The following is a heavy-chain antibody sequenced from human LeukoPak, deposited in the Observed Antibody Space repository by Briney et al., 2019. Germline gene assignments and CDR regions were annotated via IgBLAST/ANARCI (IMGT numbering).Heavy chain of an antibody. D-gene: IGHD6-19*01. J-gene: IGHJ4*02. CDR2: IYYSGST. CDR3: ARETGGWYLMYFDY. CDR1: GGSISSSSYY. V-gene: IGHV4-39*07. Sequence: SETLSLTCTVSGGSISSSSYYWGWIRQPPGKGLEWIGSIYYSGSTYYNPSLKSRVTISVDTSKNQFSLKLSSVTAADTAVYYCARETGGWYLMYFDYWGQGTLVTVSS.